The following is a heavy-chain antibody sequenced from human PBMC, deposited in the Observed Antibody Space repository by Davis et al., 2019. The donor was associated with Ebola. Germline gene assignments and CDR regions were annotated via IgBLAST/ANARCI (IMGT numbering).Heavy chain of an antibody. Sequence: SETLSLTCAVYGASFSGYYWTWIRQPPGKGLEWIGEINHSGSTNYNPSLKSRVTISVDTSKNQFSLKLSSVTAADTAVYYCARDSRPWKYAMDVWGQGTTVIVSS. D-gene: IGHD6-13*01. V-gene: IGHV4-34*01. J-gene: IGHJ6*02. CDR1: GASFSGYY. CDR3: ARDSRPWKYAMDV. CDR2: INHSGST.